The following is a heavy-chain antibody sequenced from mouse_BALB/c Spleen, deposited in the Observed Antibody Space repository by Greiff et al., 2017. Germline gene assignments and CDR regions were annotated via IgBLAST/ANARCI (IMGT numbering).Heavy chain of an antibody. CDR3: ARDGYYPYYAMDY. V-gene: IGHV1S81*02. CDR1: GYTFTSYW. J-gene: IGHJ4*01. D-gene: IGHD2-3*01. Sequence: VQLQQPGAELVKPGASVKLSCKASGYTFTSYWMHWVKQRPGQGLEWIGEINPSNGRTNYNEKFKSKATLTVDKSSSTAYMQLSSLTSEDSAVYYCARDGYYPYYAMDYWGQGTSVTVSS. CDR2: INPSNGRT.